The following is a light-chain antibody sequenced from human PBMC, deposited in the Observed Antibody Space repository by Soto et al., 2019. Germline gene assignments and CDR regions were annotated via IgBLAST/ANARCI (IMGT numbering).Light chain of an antibody. CDR3: QSFDTSLSGFVV. V-gene: IGLV1-40*01. J-gene: IGLJ2*01. Sequence: QSVLTQPPSMSGAPGQRVTISCTGSSSNIGAGYDVHWYQQHPGTAPKLLIFDNNTRPSGVPDRFSGSKSDTSASLAITGLQAEDEADYYCQSFDTSLSGFVVFGGGTQLTVL. CDR1: SSNIGAGYD. CDR2: DNN.